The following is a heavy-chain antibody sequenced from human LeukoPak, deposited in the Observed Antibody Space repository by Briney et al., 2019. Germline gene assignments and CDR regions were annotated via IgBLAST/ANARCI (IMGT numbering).Heavy chain of an antibody. Sequence: GGSLRLSCAASGFTFSTYGMSWVRQAPGKGLEWVSVITGSGGHTVYADSVKGRFTISRDNSNNTLYLQMNSLRAEDTAIYYCATIPLKGSEYFPHWGQGTLVTVSS. CDR2: ITGSGGHT. CDR1: GFTFSTYG. J-gene: IGHJ1*01. D-gene: IGHD2-2*02. V-gene: IGHV3-23*01. CDR3: ATIPLKGSEYFPH.